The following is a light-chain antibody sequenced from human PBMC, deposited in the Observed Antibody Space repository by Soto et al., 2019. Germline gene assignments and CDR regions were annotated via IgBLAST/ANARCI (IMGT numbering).Light chain of an antibody. Sequence: IQLTQSPSSLSASVGDSVTITCRASQGISSYLAWYQQEPGKAPKLLIYAASTLQSGVPSRFSGGGSGTDFTLTISSLQPEDSATYYCQQLNSYPLTFGGGTTVEIK. V-gene: IGKV1-9*01. CDR1: QGISSY. J-gene: IGKJ4*01. CDR3: QQLNSYPLT. CDR2: AAS.